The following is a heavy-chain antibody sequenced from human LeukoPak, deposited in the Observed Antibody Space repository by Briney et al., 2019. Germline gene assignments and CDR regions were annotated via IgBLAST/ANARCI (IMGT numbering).Heavy chain of an antibody. J-gene: IGHJ4*02. CDR1: GGSISSGSYY. CDR3: ARRSYERKRTAWGLGSTVTTAGEYFDY. D-gene: IGHD4-11*01. CDR2: IYTSGST. V-gene: IGHV4-61*02. Sequence: SETLSLTCTVSGGSISSGSYYWSWIRQPAGKGLEWIGRIYTSGSTNYNPSLKSRVTISVDTSKNQFSLKLSSVTAADTAVYYCARRSYERKRTAWGLGSTVTTAGEYFDYWGQGTLVTVSS.